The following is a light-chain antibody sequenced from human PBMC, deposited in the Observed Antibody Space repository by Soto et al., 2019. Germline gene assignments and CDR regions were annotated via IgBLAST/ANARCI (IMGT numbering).Light chain of an antibody. Sequence: RTQSPSSLSASVGDRVTITCRASQSISSYLNWYQQKPGKAPKLLIYAASSLQSGVPSRFSGSGSGTDFTLTISRLQPEDFATYYCQQSYSTRWTFGQGTKVDIK. CDR3: QQSYSTRWT. J-gene: IGKJ1*01. CDR1: QSISSY. V-gene: IGKV1-39*01. CDR2: AAS.